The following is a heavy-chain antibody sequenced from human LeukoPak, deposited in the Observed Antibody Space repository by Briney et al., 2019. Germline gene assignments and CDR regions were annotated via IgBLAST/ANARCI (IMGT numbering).Heavy chain of an antibody. D-gene: IGHD3-22*01. J-gene: IGHJ4*02. CDR1: GFTFSSYS. CDR2: ISSSSTSM. CDR3: ARQNGAGYYYYFDS. Sequence: PGGSLRLSCAASGFTFSSYSMNWVRQAPGKGLEWVSCISSSSTSMYYADSVKGRFTISRDNARNSLYLQMNSLRAEDTAVYYCARQNGAGYYYYFDSWGQGTLVTVSS. V-gene: IGHV3-21*06.